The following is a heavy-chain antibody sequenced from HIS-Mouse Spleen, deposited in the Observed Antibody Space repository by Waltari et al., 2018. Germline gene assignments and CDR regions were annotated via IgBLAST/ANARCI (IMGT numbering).Heavy chain of an antibody. CDR1: GGPISSSRYY. CDR2: IYYSGST. D-gene: IGHD2-8*01. J-gene: IGHJ3*02. V-gene: IGHV4-39*07. CDR3: ARVSCTNGVCSLIRAFDI. Sequence: QLQLQESGPGLVKPSETLSLTCTVSGGPISSSRYYWGWVRQPPGKGLEWLGSIYYSGSTYYNPSLKSRVTISVDTSKNQFSLKLSSVTAADTAVYYCARVSCTNGVCSLIRAFDIWGQGTMVTVSS.